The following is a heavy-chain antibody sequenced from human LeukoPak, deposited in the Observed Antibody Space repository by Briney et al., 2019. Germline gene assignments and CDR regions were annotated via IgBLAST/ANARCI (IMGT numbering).Heavy chain of an antibody. CDR3: ARWPYSSSYYFDY. CDR1: GFTFSSYW. CDR2: IHSYGNST. Sequence: GGSLSLSCAASGFTFSSYWMHWVRQAPGKGLVWVSRIHSYGNSTNYADSVKGRFTISRDNAKNTLFLQMNSLRAEDTAVYYCARWPYSSSYYFDYWGQGTLVTVSS. J-gene: IGHJ4*02. V-gene: IGHV3-74*01. D-gene: IGHD6-6*01.